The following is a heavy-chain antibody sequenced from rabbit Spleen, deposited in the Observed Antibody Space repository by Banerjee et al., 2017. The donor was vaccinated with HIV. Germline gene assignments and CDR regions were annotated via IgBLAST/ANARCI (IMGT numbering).Heavy chain of an antibody. J-gene: IGHJ6*01. CDR3: ARSLYWSSGWGDL. Sequence: QLKESGGGLVQPGGSLTLSCKASGFDFSDYYMIWVRQAPGRGLEWIGIIYTDKGLTDYARWVNGRFTISSDNAQNTVDLQMNSLTAADTATYFCARSLYWSSGWGDLWGPGTLVTVS. CDR1: GFDFSDYY. D-gene: IGHD4-1*01. CDR2: IYTDKGLT. V-gene: IGHV1S7*01.